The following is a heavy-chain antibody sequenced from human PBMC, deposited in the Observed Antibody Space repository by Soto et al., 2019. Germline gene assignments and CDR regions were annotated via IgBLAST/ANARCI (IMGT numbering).Heavy chain of an antibody. Sequence: EVQLVESGGGLVKPGGSLRLSCAASGFTFSSYSMNWVRQAPGKGLEWVSSITSSTSYIDYADSVKGRFTISRDNAKNSLYLQMNSLRAEDTAVYYCARMRGSYDFDYCGQGTLVTVSS. CDR2: ITSSTSYI. D-gene: IGHD1-26*01. CDR3: ARMRGSYDFDY. V-gene: IGHV3-21*01. CDR1: GFTFSSYS. J-gene: IGHJ4*02.